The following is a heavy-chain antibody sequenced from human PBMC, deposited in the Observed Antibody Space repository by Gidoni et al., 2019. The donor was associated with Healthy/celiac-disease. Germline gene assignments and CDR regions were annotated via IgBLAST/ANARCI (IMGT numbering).Heavy chain of an antibody. CDR3: AHSNGYSYGTGLFDY. D-gene: IGHD5-18*01. CDR1: GFSLSTRGVG. J-gene: IGHJ4*02. V-gene: IGHV2-5*01. CDR2: IYWNDDK. Sequence: QITLKESGPTLVKPTQPLTLTCTSSGFSLSTRGVGVGWIRQPPGKALEWLALIYWNDDKRYSPSLKSRLTITKDTSKNQVVLTMTNMDPVDTATYYCAHSNGYSYGTGLFDYWGQGTLVTVSS.